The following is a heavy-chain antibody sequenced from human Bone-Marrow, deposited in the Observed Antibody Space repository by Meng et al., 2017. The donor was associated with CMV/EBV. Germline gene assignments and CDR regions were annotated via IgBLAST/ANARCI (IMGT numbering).Heavy chain of an antibody. Sequence: GESLKISCAASGFTFSSYAMSWVRQAPGKGLEWVSYISSSGSTIYYADSVKGRFTISRDNAKNSLYLQMNSLRAEDTAVYYCARAPYSSGWYSYWGQGTLVTVSS. D-gene: IGHD6-19*01. J-gene: IGHJ4*02. CDR1: GFTFSSYA. V-gene: IGHV3-48*04. CDR3: ARAPYSSGWYSY. CDR2: ISSSGSTI.